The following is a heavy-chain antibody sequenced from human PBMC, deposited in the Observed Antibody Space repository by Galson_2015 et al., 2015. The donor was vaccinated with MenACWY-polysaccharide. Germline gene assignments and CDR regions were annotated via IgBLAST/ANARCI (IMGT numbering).Heavy chain of an antibody. CDR3: AKGGGFYDTSGYWN. Sequence: SLRLSCAASGFTFSSYAMSWVRQAPGKGLEWVSAISGSGGSTYYADSVQGRFTISRDNSKNTLFLQMNSLRAEDTAVFYCAKGGGFYDTSGYWNWGQGTLVTVSS. V-gene: IGHV3-23*01. CDR2: ISGSGGST. D-gene: IGHD3-22*01. J-gene: IGHJ4*02. CDR1: GFTFSSYA.